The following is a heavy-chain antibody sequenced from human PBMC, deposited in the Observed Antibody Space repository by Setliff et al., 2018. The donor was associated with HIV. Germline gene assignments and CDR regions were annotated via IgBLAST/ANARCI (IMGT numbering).Heavy chain of an antibody. CDR1: GGTFSSYV. CDR3: ARKYCTNGVCYKTGEFDY. V-gene: IGHV1-69*13. D-gene: IGHD2-8*01. CDR2: IIPIFGTA. Sequence: VASVKVSCKASGGTFSSYVISWVRQAPGQGLEWMGGIIPIFGTANNAQKFQGRVTITADESTSTAYMELSSLRSDDTAVYYCARKYCTNGVCYKTGEFDYGGQGTPVTVSS. J-gene: IGHJ4*02.